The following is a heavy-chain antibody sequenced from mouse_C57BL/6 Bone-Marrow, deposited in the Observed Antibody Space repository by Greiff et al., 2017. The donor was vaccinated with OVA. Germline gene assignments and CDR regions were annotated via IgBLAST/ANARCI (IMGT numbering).Heavy chain of an antibody. V-gene: IGHV2-5*01. Sequence: VQLQQSGPGLVQPSQSLSITCTVSGFSLTSYGVYWVSQSPGKGLEWLGVIWRGGSTDYNAAFMFRLSITEYNSKSQVFFKMNSVQADDTAIYYFAKGDEGLAYWGQGTLVTVSA. J-gene: IGHJ3*01. CDR3: AKGDEGLAY. CDR1: GFSLTSYG. CDR2: IWRGGST. D-gene: IGHD2-13*01.